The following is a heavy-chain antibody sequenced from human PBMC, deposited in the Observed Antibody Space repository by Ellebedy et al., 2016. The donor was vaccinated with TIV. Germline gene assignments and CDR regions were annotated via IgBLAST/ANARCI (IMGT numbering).Heavy chain of an antibody. V-gene: IGHV3-7*01. Sequence: GGSLRLSCAASGFSFRSYWMSWVRQVPGKGLEWVANIRHDGSEKYYVDSVKGRFTISRDNTNNSLFLQMNSLRAEDTAVYYCATDGSYGDHLFPQHAFTTWGQGTMVSVSS. CDR3: ATDGSYGDHLFPQHAFTT. J-gene: IGHJ3*02. CDR2: IRHDGSEK. CDR1: GFSFRSYW. D-gene: IGHD4-17*01.